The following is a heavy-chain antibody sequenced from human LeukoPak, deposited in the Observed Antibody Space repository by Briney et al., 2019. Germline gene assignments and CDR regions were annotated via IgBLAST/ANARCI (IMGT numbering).Heavy chain of an antibody. CDR3: AKDLHSYGLRWYFDY. CDR1: GFTFSSYA. J-gene: IGHJ4*02. Sequence: GGSLRLSCAASGFTFSSYAMSWVCPAPGEGLEWVSAISGSGGSTYYADSVKGRFTISRHNSKNTLYLQMNSLRAEDTAVYYCAKDLHSYGLRWYFDYWGQGTLVTVSS. V-gene: IGHV3-23*01. CDR2: ISGSGGST. D-gene: IGHD5-18*01.